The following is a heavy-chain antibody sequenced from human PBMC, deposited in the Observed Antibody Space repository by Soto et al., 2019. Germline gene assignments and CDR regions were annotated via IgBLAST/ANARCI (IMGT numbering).Heavy chain of an antibody. CDR2: ISSSSSYI. V-gene: IGHV3-21*01. CDR1: GFTFSSYS. J-gene: IGHJ3*01. D-gene: IGHD1-26*01. CDR3: ARAILYSGSQTGAFEF. Sequence: EVQLVESGGGLVKPGGSLRLSWAASGFTFSSYSMNWVRQAPGKGLEWVSSISSSSSYIYYADSVQGRFTISIDNAKNALYLQMNSLRDEDTAVYDCARAILYSGSQTGAFEFLVQGPMVSVSS.